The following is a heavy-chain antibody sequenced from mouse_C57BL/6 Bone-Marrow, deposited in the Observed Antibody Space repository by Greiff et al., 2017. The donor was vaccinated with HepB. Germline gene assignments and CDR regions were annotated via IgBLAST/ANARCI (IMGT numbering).Heavy chain of an antibody. CDR2: INPNNGGT. D-gene: IGHD2-14*01. J-gene: IGHJ3*01. Sequence: EVQLQQSGPELVKPGASVKISCKASGYTFTDYYMNWVKQSHGKSLEWIGDINPNNGGTSYNQKFKGKATLTVDKSSSTAYMEIRSLTSEDSAVYYCARVGLGAWFAYWGKGTLVTVSA. V-gene: IGHV1-26*01. CDR3: ARVGLGAWFAY. CDR1: GYTFTDYY.